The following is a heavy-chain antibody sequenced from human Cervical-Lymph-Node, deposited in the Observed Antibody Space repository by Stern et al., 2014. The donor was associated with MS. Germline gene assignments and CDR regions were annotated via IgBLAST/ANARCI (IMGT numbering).Heavy chain of an antibody. D-gene: IGHD3-3*01. CDR3: TKRESDFWSGGFDP. CDR2: ISYDGSNK. CDR1: GFTFSVYG. J-gene: IGHJ5*02. Sequence: VKLVQYGGGVVQPGRSLRLSCAASGFTFSVYGMHWVRQAPGKGLEWVALISYDGSNKSYADSVKGRFTISRDNSKDTLYLQMNSLRSEDTAVYYCTKRESDFWSGGFDPWGQGTLVTVSS. V-gene: IGHV3-30*18.